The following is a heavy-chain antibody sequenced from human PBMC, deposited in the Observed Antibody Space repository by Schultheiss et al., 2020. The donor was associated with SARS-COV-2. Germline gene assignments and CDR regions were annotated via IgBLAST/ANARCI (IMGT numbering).Heavy chain of an antibody. J-gene: IGHJ4*02. Sequence: SVKVSCKASGGTFSSYAISWVRQAPGQGLEWMGGIIPIFGTANYAQKFQGRVTITADESTSTAYMELSSLRSEDTAVYYCARGLGSIAAAGHFDYWGQGTLVTVSS. D-gene: IGHD6-13*01. CDR2: IIPIFGTA. CDR1: GGTFSSYA. CDR3: ARGLGSIAAAGHFDY. V-gene: IGHV1-69*13.